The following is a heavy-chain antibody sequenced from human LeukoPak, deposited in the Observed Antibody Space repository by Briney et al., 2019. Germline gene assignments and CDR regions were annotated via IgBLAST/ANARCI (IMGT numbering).Heavy chain of an antibody. Sequence: GGSLRLSCAASGFTFSGYSMNWVRQAPGKGLEWVSSISSSSSYIYYADSVKGRFTISRDNAKNSLYLQMSSLRVEDTAVYYCARDDYYDVSVYSDDAFDIWGQGTMVTVSS. CDR1: GFTFSGYS. J-gene: IGHJ3*02. CDR2: ISSSSSYI. D-gene: IGHD3-22*01. V-gene: IGHV3-21*01. CDR3: ARDDYYDVSVYSDDAFDI.